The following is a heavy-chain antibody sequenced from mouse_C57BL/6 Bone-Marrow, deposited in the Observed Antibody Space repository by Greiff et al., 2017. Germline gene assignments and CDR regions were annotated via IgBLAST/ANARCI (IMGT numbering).Heavy chain of an antibody. Sequence: QVQLKESGPELVKPGASVKISCKASGYAFSSSWMNWVKQRPGKGLEWIGRIYPGDGDTNYNGKFKGKATLTADKSSSTAYMQLSSLTSEDSAVYFCARGVAPNCFDYWGQGTTLTVSS. CDR2: IYPGDGDT. J-gene: IGHJ2*01. D-gene: IGHD4-1*01. CDR1: GYAFSSSW. V-gene: IGHV1-82*01. CDR3: ARGVAPNCFDY.